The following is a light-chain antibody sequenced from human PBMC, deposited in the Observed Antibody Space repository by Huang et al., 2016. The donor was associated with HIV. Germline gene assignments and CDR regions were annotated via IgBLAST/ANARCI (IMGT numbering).Light chain of an antibody. CDR1: QSLDKGS. CDR2: DAS. V-gene: IGKV3-20*01. CDR3: HHYGATQWA. Sequence: ELVLTQSPGTLSSSPGGAAVISCRASQSLDKGSVAWYRQKPGQAPELLLFDASKRPSDIPDRFGGRGSGTDFSRTINGLDPEDFAFYFCHHYGATQWAFGRGTRVEMK. J-gene: IGKJ1*01.